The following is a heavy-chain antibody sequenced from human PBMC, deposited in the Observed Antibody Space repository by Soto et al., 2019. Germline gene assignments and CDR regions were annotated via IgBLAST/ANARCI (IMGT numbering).Heavy chain of an antibody. CDR3: VRERGLSSFYGMDV. J-gene: IGHJ6*02. CDR1: GFTLTTYT. D-gene: IGHD3-10*01. Sequence: PGGSLRLSCEASGFTLTTYTMNWVRQASGKGLEWVSSITSSSGHIYYADSVKGQSTISRDNARNSLYLQMNSLRAEDTAVYYCVRERGLSSFYGMDVWGQGTTVTVSS. CDR2: ITSSSGHI. V-gene: IGHV3-21*01.